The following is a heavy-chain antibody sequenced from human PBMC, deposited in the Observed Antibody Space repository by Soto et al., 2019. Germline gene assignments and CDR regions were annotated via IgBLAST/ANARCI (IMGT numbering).Heavy chain of an antibody. CDR2: ISWNSNII. D-gene: IGHD2-15*01. CDR1: GFTFDDYA. V-gene: IGHV3-9*01. Sequence: EVQLVESGGGLVQPGRSLRLSCAASGFTFDDYAMHWVRRVPGKGLEWVSSISWNSNIIGYEDSVKGRFTISRDNAKNTLYLQMNSLRPEDTALYYCAKGGADDFCGGGRCYFDYWGQGTLVTVSS. J-gene: IGHJ4*02. CDR3: AKGGADDFCGGGRCYFDY.